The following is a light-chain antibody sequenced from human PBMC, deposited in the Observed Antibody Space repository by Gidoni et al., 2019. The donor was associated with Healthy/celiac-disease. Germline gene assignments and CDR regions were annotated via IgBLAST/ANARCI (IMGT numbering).Light chain of an antibody. CDR1: QSVSSY. J-gene: IGKJ3*01. CDR3: QQRSNWLFT. Sequence: IVLTQSPATLSLSPGERATLSCRASQSVSSYLAWYQPKPGQAPRLLIYDASNRATGIPARFSGSGSGTDFTLTISSLEPEDFAVYYCQQRSNWLFTFGPGTKVDIK. CDR2: DAS. V-gene: IGKV3-11*01.